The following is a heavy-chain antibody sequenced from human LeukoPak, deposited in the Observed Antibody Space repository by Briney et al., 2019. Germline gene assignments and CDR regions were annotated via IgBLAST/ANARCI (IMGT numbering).Heavy chain of an antibody. D-gene: IGHD1-26*01. Sequence: PGGSLRLSCTASGFIFSSYWIHWVRQVPGKGLVWVGRINSDGSSTKFADSVKGRFAISRDNVKNTVHLQMVSLRADDTAVYYCVREISRETFDIWGQGTAVIVSS. J-gene: IGHJ3*02. CDR2: INSDGSST. CDR1: GFIFSSYW. CDR3: VREISRETFDI. V-gene: IGHV3-74*03.